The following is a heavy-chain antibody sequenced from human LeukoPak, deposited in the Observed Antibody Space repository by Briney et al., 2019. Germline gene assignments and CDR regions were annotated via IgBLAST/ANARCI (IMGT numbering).Heavy chain of an antibody. CDR3: TTEYLNYYDSSGYPPDY. J-gene: IGHJ4*02. CDR1: GFTFSNAW. CDR2: IKSKTDGGTT. Sequence: GGSLRLSCAASGFTFSNAWMSWVRQAPGKGLEWVGRIKSKTDGGTTDYAAPVKGRFTISRDDSKSTLYLQMNSLKTEDTAVYYCTTEYLNYYDSSGYPPDYWGQGTLVTVSS. V-gene: IGHV3-15*01. D-gene: IGHD3-22*01.